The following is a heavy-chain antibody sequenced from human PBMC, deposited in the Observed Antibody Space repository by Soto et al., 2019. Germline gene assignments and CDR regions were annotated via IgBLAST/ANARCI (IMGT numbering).Heavy chain of an antibody. V-gene: IGHV1-69*13. CDR3: AREDRDRETGLVPAAIDGMDV. CDR1: VGTFSRYS. CDR2: IIPIFGIA. J-gene: IGHJ6*02. D-gene: IGHD2-2*01. Sequence: ASVNVSCKASVGTFSRYSITLVPQAPGHGLEWIGRIIPIFGIASYAQKFQGRVTITADESTSTAYMELSSLRSDDTAVYYCAREDRDRETGLVPAAIDGMDVWGQGTTVTVSS.